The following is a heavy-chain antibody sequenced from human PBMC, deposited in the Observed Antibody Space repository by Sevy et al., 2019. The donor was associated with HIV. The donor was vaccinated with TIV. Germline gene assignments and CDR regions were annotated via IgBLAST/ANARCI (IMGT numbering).Heavy chain of an antibody. CDR3: ARDLGGATDY. V-gene: IGHV3-30*04. CDR1: GFTFSSYA. J-gene: IGHJ4*02. D-gene: IGHD1-26*01. CDR2: ISYDGSNK. Sequence: GGSLRLSCTASGFTFSSYAMHWVRQAPGKGLEWVAVISYDGSNKYYADSVKGRFTISRDNSKNTLYLQMNSLRAEDTAVYYCARDLGGATDYWGQGTLVTVSS.